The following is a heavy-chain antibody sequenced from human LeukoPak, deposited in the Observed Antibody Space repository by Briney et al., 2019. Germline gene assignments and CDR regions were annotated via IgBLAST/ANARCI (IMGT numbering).Heavy chain of an antibody. D-gene: IGHD6-19*01. CDR1: GGFISTYY. J-gene: IGHJ4*02. V-gene: IGHV4-59*08. CDR3: ARQEGYSSGWYPFDY. CDR2: IYSSGST. Sequence: SETLSLTCTVSGGFISTYYWSWIRQPPGKGLEWIGYIYSSGSTNYSPSLKSRVSISVDTSKNQFSLKLSSVTAADTAVYYCARQEGYSSGWYPFDYWGQGTLVTVSS.